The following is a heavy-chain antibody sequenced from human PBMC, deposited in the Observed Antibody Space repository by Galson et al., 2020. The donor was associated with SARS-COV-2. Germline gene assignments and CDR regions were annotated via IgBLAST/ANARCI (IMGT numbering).Heavy chain of an antibody. CDR2: IKLDGSEK. V-gene: IGHV3-7*01. Sequence: GGSLRLSCAVSGFTFSSYWMTWVRQAPGKGLEWVANIKLDGSEKYYVDSVKGRFTISRDNAKNSLYLQMNSLRAEDTAVYYCARDHYDYVWGSYRADFDYWGQGTLVTVSS. CDR3: ARDHYDYVWGSYRADFDY. J-gene: IGHJ4*02. D-gene: IGHD3-16*02. CDR1: GFTFSSYW.